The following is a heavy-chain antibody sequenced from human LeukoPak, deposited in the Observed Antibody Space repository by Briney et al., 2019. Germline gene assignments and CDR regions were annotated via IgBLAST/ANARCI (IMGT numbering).Heavy chain of an antibody. CDR2: ISRSGSAI. Sequence: GGSLRLSCAASGFTFSDYYMTWIRQAPGKGLECVSYISRSGSAIYYANSVKGRFTISRYNAKNSLYLQMNSLRAEDTAVYYCARSIAAAGGFDYWGQGTLVTVSS. D-gene: IGHD6-13*01. CDR3: ARSIAAAGGFDY. V-gene: IGHV3-11*04. J-gene: IGHJ4*02. CDR1: GFTFSDYY.